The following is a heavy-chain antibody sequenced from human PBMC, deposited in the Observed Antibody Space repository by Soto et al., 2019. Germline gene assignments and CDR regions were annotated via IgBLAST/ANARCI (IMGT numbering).Heavy chain of an antibody. J-gene: IGHJ5*02. CDR1: GFDFNTYG. CDR3: AKDSGVTAAGSGGWFDP. D-gene: IGHD6-13*01. Sequence: QVQLVQSGGGVVQPGRALRLSCAASGFDFNTYGLHWVRQAPGKGLEWVAGISLDGGNQYYADSVKGRFPISRDKSNSTLYLQMNSLGAADTATSYCAKDSGVTAAGSGGWFDPWGQGTLVIVSS. CDR2: ISLDGGNQ. V-gene: IGHV3-30*18.